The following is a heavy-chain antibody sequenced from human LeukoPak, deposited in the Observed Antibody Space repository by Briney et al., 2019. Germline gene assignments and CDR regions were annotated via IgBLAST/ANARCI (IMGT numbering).Heavy chain of an antibody. CDR1: GGSINSYF. CDR3: ARGVNYDSGSYYDY. D-gene: IGHD3-10*01. CDR2: IYYSDNT. V-gene: IGHV4-59*01. J-gene: IGHJ4*02. Sequence: SETLSLSCTVPGGSINSYFWSWIRQPPGKGLEWIGYIYYSDNTNHTPSLKSRVTISVETSKNQSSLKLTSATAADTAVYYCARGVNYDSGSYYDYWGQGTLVTVSS.